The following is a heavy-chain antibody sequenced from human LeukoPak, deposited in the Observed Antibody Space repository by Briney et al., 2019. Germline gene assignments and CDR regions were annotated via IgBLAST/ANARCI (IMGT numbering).Heavy chain of an antibody. D-gene: IGHD1-1*01. V-gene: IGHV4-59*01. CDR3: ANTVAGYYYGMDV. J-gene: IGHJ6*04. Sequence: SETLSLTCAVSGGSISSYYWSCIRQPPGKGLEWIGYIYYSGSTNYNPSLKSRVTISVDTSKNQFSLKLSSVTAADTAVYYCANTVAGYYYGMDVWGKGTTVTVSS. CDR2: IYYSGST. CDR1: GGSISSYY.